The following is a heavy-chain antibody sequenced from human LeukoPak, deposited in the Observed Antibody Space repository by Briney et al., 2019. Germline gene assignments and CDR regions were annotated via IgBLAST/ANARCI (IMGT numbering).Heavy chain of an antibody. CDR2: INHSGST. V-gene: IGHV4-34*01. D-gene: IGHD4-17*01. CDR1: GGSFSGYY. J-gene: IGHJ3*02. Sequence: PSETLSLTCAVYGGSFSGYYWSWIRQPPGKGLEWIGEINHSGSTNYNPSLKSRVTISVDTSKNQFSLKLSSVTAADTAVYYCARGPVPSDAFDIWGQGTMVTVSS. CDR3: ARGPVPSDAFDI.